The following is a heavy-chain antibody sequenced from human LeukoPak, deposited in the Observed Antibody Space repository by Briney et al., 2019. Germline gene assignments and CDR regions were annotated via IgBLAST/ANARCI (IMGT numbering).Heavy chain of an antibody. CDR3: ARDYYGSASYQFDY. J-gene: IGHJ4*02. V-gene: IGHV1-69*04. D-gene: IGHD3-10*01. Sequence: AVKVSCKASGGTFSSYAISWVRQAPGQGLEWMGRIIPILGIANYAQKFQGRVTSTADKSTRTAYMELSSIRSEDTAVYYCARDYYGSASYQFDYWGQGTLVTVSS. CDR2: IIPILGIA. CDR1: GGTFSSYA.